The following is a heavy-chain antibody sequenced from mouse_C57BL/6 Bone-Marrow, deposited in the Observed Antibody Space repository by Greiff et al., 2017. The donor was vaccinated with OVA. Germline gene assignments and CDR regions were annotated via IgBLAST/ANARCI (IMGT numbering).Heavy chain of an antibody. CDR2: INPNNGGT. V-gene: IGHV1-26*01. CDR1: GYTFTDYY. D-gene: IGHD2-3*01. Sequence: EVQLQQSGPELVKPGASVKISCKASGYTFTDYYMNWVKQSHGKSLEWIGDINPNNGGTSYNQKFKGKATLTVDKSSSTAYMELRSLTSEDSAVYYCAREGGYYTFAYWGQGTLVTVSA. CDR3: AREGGYYTFAY. J-gene: IGHJ3*01.